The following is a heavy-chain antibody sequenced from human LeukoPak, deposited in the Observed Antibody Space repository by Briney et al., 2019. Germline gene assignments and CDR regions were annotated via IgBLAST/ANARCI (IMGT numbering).Heavy chain of an antibody. CDR2: IYSGGNT. D-gene: IGHD2-21*02. Sequence: PGGSLRLPCAGSVFSLCNTDRSWVRQAPGKGLEWVSIIYSGGNTYYADSVKGRFTISRDNSKNTLYLQMNRLRPEDTTVYYCARGTVTATASWGHGPLVTVSS. V-gene: IGHV3-53*01. CDR3: ARGTVTATAS. J-gene: IGHJ4*01. CDR1: VFSLCNTD.